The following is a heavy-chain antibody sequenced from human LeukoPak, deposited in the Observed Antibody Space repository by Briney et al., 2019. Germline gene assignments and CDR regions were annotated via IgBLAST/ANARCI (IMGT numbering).Heavy chain of an antibody. CDR1: GGSISSGGYS. Sequence: SQTLSLTCAVSGGSISSGGYSWSRIRQPPGKGLEWIGYIYYSGSTYYNPSLKSRVTISVDTSKNQFSLKLSSVTAADTAVYYCARLESYSSSWYGGYYFDYWGQGTLVTVSS. V-gene: IGHV4-30-4*07. CDR2: IYYSGST. D-gene: IGHD6-13*01. CDR3: ARLESYSSSWYGGYYFDY. J-gene: IGHJ4*02.